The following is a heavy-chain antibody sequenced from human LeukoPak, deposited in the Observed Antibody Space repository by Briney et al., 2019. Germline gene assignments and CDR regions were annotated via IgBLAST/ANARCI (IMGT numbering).Heavy chain of an antibody. V-gene: IGHV4-39*01. CDR3: ARHWVWYVDY. CDR1: GGSLSSTTYF. CDR2: IYYSGSP. Sequence: PSETLSLTCTVSGGSLSSTTYFWGWIRQPPGKGLEWIGSIYYSGSPYYHPSLKTRVTITVDTSKNQLSLRLSSVTAADTAVYYCARHWVWYVDYWGQGTLVTVSS. J-gene: IGHJ4*02. D-gene: IGHD6-13*01.